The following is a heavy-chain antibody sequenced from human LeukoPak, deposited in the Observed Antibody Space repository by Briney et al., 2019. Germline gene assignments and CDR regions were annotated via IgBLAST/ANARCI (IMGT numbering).Heavy chain of an antibody. CDR1: GYTFTSYD. J-gene: IGHJ5*02. CDR3: AREGTYYDYVWGSYSGSMSWFDP. V-gene: IGHV1-8*01. CDR2: MNPNSGNT. D-gene: IGHD3-16*01. Sequence: EASVKVSCKASGYTFTSYDINWVRQATGQGLEWMGWMNPNSGNTGYAQKFQGRVTITADESTSTAYMELSSLRSEDTAVYYCAREGTYYDYVWGSYSGSMSWFDPWGQGTLVTVSS.